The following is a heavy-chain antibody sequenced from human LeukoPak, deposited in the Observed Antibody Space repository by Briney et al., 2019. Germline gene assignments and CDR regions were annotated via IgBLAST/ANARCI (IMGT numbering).Heavy chain of an antibody. CDR3: TRYNNDHFDY. D-gene: IGHD1-14*01. J-gene: IGHJ4*02. CDR1: GFTFSGYG. CDR2: IAYDGSRA. V-gene: IGHV3-33*01. Sequence: TGGSLRLSCAGSGFTFSGYGMHWFRQTPGKGLEWVAVIAYDGSRAFYADSVKGRFTISRDNSKNTMSVQMDDLRAENTAVYYCTRYNNDHFDYWGQGTLVTVSS.